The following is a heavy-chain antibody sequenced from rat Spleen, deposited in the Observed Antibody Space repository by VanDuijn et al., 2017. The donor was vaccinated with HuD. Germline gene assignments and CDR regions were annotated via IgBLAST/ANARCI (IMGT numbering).Heavy chain of an antibody. V-gene: IGHV5-25*01. D-gene: IGHD2-3*01. CDR3: VRQDTSGYSNWFTY. Sequence: EVQLVESGGGLVQPGRSLKLSCAASGFTFSNYDMAWVRQAPTKGLEWIASISTGGGNPYYRDSVKGRFTVSRDNVKSTLFLQMDSLRSEDTATYYCVRQDTSGYSNWFTYWGQGTLVTVSS. CDR2: ISTGGGNP. CDR1: GFTFSNYD. J-gene: IGHJ3*01.